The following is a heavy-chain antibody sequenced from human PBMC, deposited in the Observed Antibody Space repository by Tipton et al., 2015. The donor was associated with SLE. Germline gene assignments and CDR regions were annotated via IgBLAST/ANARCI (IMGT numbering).Heavy chain of an antibody. CDR2: VYTSGST. Sequence: TLSLTCTVSGGSIRNYYWSWIRQSAERGLEWIGRVYTSGSTNYNPSLKSRVSMSIDTSKSQVTLKLSSVTAADTAVYYCAKDWDYCSGGSCYHDAFDIWGQGTMVTVSS. CDR3: AKDWDYCSGGSCYHDAFDI. J-gene: IGHJ3*02. V-gene: IGHV4-4*07. CDR1: GGSIRNYY. D-gene: IGHD2-15*01.